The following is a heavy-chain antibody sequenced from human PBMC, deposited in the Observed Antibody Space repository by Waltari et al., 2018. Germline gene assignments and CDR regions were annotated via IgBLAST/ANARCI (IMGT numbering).Heavy chain of an antibody. CDR2: IIPIVGTA. CDR3: ATLVVYAIGVGGFDP. CDR1: GGTFSSYA. Sequence: QVQLVQSGAEVKKPGSSVKVSCKASGGTFSSYAISWVRQAPGQGLEWMGRIIPIVGTANYAQKFQGRVTITADKSTSTAYMELSSLRSEDTAVYYCATLVVYAIGVGGFDPWGQGTLVTVSS. V-gene: IGHV1-69*08. D-gene: IGHD2-8*02. J-gene: IGHJ5*02.